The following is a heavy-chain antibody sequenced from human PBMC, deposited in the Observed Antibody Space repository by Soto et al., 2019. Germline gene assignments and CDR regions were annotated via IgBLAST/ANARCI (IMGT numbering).Heavy chain of an antibody. V-gene: IGHV1-18*01. J-gene: IGHJ3*02. CDR3: ARDLGGRLPSPVDAFDI. CDR2: ISAYNGNT. D-gene: IGHD3-16*01. Sequence: ASVKVSCKASGYTFTSYGISWVRQAPGQGLEWMGWISAYNGNTNYAQKLQGRVTMTTDTATSTAYMELRSLRSDDTAVYYCARDLGGRLPSPVDAFDIWGQETMVTVSS. CDR1: GYTFTSYG.